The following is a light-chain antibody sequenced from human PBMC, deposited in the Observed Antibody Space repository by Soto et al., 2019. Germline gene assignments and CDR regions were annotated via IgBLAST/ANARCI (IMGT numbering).Light chain of an antibody. Sequence: QSVLTQPPSVPGSPGRSVTISCTGTSSDVGSYNRVSWYQQSPGTAPKLMIYEVSNRPSGVPDRFSGSKSGNTASLTISGLQAEDEADYYRSSYTSSSTYVFGTGTKVTVL. CDR2: EVS. J-gene: IGLJ1*01. CDR1: SSDVGSYNR. V-gene: IGLV2-18*02. CDR3: SSYTSSSTYV.